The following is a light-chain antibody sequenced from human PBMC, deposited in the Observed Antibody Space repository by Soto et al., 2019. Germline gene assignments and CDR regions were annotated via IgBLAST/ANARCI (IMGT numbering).Light chain of an antibody. Sequence: EIVLTQSPGTLSLSPGERATLSCRASQSVSSSYLAWYQQKPGQAPRLLIYGTSSMATAIPDSFSGSGSGTDFTLPISRLEPEDFAVYYCQQYGSSSWTFGQGTKVEI. CDR3: QQYGSSSWT. CDR1: QSVSSSY. CDR2: GTS. J-gene: IGKJ1*01. V-gene: IGKV3-20*01.